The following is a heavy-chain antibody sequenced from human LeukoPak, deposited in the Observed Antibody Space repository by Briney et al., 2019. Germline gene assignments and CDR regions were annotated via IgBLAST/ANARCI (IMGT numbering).Heavy chain of an antibody. V-gene: IGHV3-21*01. CDR1: GFTFSTYN. D-gene: IGHD5-12*01. CDR2: MSSSSSYK. CDR3: ARSRGYAALPDL. J-gene: IGHJ2*01. Sequence: KPGGSLRLSCAASGFTFSTYNMNWVRQAPGKGLEWVSSMSSSSSYKYYADSVKGRFTISRDNAKNSMFLQMNSLKAEDTAVYYCARSRGYAALPDLWGRGTLVTVSS.